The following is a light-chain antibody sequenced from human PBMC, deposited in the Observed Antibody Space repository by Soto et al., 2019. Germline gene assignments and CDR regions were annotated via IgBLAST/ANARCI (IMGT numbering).Light chain of an antibody. CDR1: SNSVGGYNY. V-gene: IGLV2-14*01. CDR2: DVS. CDR3: SSYTSSSTLVV. Sequence: QSALTQPASVSGSPGQSITISCTGTSNSVGGYNYVSWYQQHPGKAPKLMIYDVSNRPSGVSNRFSGSKSGNTASLTISGLQAEDEADYYCSSYTSSSTLVVFGGGTKVTFL. J-gene: IGLJ2*01.